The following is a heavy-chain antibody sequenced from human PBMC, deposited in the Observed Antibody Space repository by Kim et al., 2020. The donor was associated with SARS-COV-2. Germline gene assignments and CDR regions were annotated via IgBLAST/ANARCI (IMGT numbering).Heavy chain of an antibody. D-gene: IGHD1-1*01. J-gene: IGHJ4*02. Sequence: RQPPGKGLLWVSHIKGDGSATVYADSVKGRFTVSRDNAKNTLYLQLSTLRAEDTAVYYCATGNNWSFDYWGPGTLVTVSS. CDR2: IKGDGSAT. V-gene: IGHV3-74*01. CDR3: ATGNNWSFDY.